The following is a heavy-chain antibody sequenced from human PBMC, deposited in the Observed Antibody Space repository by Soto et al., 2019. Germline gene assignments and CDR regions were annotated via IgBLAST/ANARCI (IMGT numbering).Heavy chain of an antibody. CDR2: ISAYNGNT. CDR3: ARVERYDFWSGPRPYYYGMDV. Sequence: ASVKVSCKASGYTFTSYGISWVRQAPGQGLEWMGWISAYNGNTNYAQKPQGRVTMTTDTSTSTAYMELRSLRSDDTAVYYCARVERYDFWSGPRPYYYGMDVWGQGTTVTVSS. CDR1: GYTFTSYG. D-gene: IGHD3-3*01. V-gene: IGHV1-18*01. J-gene: IGHJ6*02.